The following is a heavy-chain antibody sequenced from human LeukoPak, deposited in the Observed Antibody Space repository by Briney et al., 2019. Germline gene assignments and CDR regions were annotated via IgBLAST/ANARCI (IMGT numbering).Heavy chain of an antibody. J-gene: IGHJ4*02. CDR3: ARDPTTEVDVPYYFDF. CDR1: GVSFSGYH. V-gene: IGHV4-34*01. Sequence: PSETLSLTCAVYGVSFSGYHWNCIRPSPEKGMEWIGEINDRGYTNYNPSLKSRVTISVDTSKKQFYLKLSSVTAADTAVYYCARDPTTEVDVPYYFDFWGQGTLVAVSS. D-gene: IGHD1-14*01. CDR2: INDRGYT.